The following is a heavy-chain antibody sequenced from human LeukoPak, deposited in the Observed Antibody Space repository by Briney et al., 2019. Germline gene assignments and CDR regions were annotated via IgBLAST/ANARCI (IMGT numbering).Heavy chain of an antibody. D-gene: IGHD3-22*01. J-gene: IGHJ5*02. CDR2: INTDGSRI. CDR3: ARVLSGSWDWFDP. Sequence: GGSLRLSCAASGFTFSNYWMHWVRQAPGKGLAWVSRINTDGSRITYADSVKGRFTISRDNAMNTVYLQMNSPRAEDTAVYYCARVLSGSWDWFDPWGQGTLVTVSS. V-gene: IGHV3-74*01. CDR1: GFTFSNYW.